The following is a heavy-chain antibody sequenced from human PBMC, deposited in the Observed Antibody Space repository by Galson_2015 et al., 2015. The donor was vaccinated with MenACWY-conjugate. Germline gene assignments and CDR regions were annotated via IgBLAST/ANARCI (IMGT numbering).Heavy chain of an antibody. Sequence: SLRLSCAASGFTFSSFAMSWVRQAPGKGLEWVSVITSSGGTKYYADSVKGRFTISRDNPKNTLYLQMDTLRAEDTATYYCAKNECYFGMGFAYCGQRTLVATVSS. CDR1: GFTFSSFA. D-gene: IGHD2-15*01. V-gene: IGHV3-23*01. CDR2: ITSSGGTK. CDR3: AKNECYFGMGFAY. J-gene: IGHJ4*02.